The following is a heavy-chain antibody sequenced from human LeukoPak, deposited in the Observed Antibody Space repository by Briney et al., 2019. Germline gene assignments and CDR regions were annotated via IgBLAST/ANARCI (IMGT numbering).Heavy chain of an antibody. CDR1: GYTFTGYF. D-gene: IGHD4-17*01. Sequence: ASVKVSCKTSGYTFTGYFLHWVRQAPGQGLEWMGWINPNSGGTNYAQKFQGRVTMTRDTSISTAYMELSRLRSDDTAVYYCARRGRRYPMDWFDPWGQGTLVTVSS. CDR3: ARRGRRYPMDWFDP. V-gene: IGHV1-2*02. CDR2: INPNSGGT. J-gene: IGHJ5*02.